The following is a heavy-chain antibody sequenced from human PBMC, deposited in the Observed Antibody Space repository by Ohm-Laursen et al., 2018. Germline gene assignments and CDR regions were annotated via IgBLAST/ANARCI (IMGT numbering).Heavy chain of an antibody. J-gene: IGHJ3*02. D-gene: IGHD6-13*01. CDR1: GGTFSSYA. V-gene: IGHV1-69*13. Sequence: GASVKVSCKASGGTFSSYAISWVRQAPGQGLEWMGGIIPIFGTANYAQRFQGRVTITADESTSTAYMELRSLRSDDTAVYYCARWVWAQDAFDIWGQGTMVTVSS. CDR3: ARWVWAQDAFDI. CDR2: IIPIFGTA.